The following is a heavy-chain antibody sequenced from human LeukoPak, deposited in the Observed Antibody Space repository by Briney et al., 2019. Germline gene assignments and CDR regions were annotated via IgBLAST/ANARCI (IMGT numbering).Heavy chain of an antibody. Sequence: TGRSLRLSCAASGFTFSSHGMHWVRQAPGKGLEWVAVIWYDGSNKYYADSVKGRFTISRDNSKNTLYLQMNSLRAEDTAVYYCARECYYGSGSHDYWGQGTLVTVSS. CDR1: GFTFSSHG. J-gene: IGHJ4*02. V-gene: IGHV3-33*01. D-gene: IGHD3-10*01. CDR3: ARECYYGSGSHDY. CDR2: IWYDGSNK.